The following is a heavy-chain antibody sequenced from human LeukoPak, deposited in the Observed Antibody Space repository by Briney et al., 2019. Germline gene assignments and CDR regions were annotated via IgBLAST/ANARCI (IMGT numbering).Heavy chain of an antibody. CDR2: INHSGST. V-gene: IGHV4-34*01. CDR3: AAAGGIRYVHYYYGMDV. J-gene: IGHJ6*02. D-gene: IGHD3-9*01. CDR1: GGSFSGYY. Sequence: SETLSLTCAFYGGSFSGYYWSWIRQPPGKGLEWTGEINHSGSTNYNPSLKSRVTISVDTSKNQFSLKLSSVTAADTAVYYCAAAGGIRYVHYYYGMDVWGQGTTVTVSS.